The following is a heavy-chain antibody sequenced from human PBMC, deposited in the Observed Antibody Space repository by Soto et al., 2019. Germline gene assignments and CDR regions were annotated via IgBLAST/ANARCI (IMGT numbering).Heavy chain of an antibody. J-gene: IGHJ4*02. V-gene: IGHV1-46*01. CDR1: GYPFTPYY. CDR3: ATSVNSAMAFDY. Sequence: QVQLVQSGAEVKKPGASVKVSCKASGYPFTPYYIHWVRQAPGQGLEWMGIINPNGGSTTYAQKFRAGFTMTRDTSTSTVYMELSSLRSEDSAVYYCATSVNSAMAFDYWGQGTLVTVSS. CDR2: INPNGGST. D-gene: IGHD5-18*01.